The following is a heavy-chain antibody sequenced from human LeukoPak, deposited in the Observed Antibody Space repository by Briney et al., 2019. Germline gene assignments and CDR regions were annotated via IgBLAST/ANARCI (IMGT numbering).Heavy chain of an antibody. CDR2: ISGSGGST. V-gene: IGHV3-23*01. Sequence: GGSLRLSCAASGFTFSSYSMTWVRQAPGKGLEWVSAISGSGGSTYYADSVKGRFTISRDNSKNTLYLQMNSLRAEDTAVYYCAKSLGYYYYGMDVWGQGTTVTVSS. CDR3: AKSLGYYYYGMDV. J-gene: IGHJ6*02. D-gene: IGHD3-16*01. CDR1: GFTFSSYS.